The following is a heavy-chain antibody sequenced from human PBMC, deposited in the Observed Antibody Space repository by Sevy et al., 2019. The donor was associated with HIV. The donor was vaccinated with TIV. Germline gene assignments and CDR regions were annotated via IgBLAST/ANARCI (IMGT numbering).Heavy chain of an antibody. CDR3: TRDRGTPEYYYDSSGYLFDY. D-gene: IGHD3-22*01. V-gene: IGHV3-49*03. CDR2: IRSKAYGGTT. J-gene: IGHJ4*02. Sequence: GGSLRLSCTASGFTFGDYAMSWFRQAPGKGLEWVGFIRSKAYGGTTEYAASVKGRFTIPRDDSKSIAYLQMNSLKTEDTDVYYCTRDRGTPEYYYDSSGYLFDYWGQGTLVTVSS. CDR1: GFTFGDYA.